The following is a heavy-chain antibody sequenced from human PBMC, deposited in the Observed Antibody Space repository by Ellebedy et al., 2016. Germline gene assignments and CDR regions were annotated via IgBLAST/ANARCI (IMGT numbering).Heavy chain of an antibody. CDR3: ARLPPPYYYDSSGYSGPSYFDY. J-gene: IGHJ4*02. CDR1: SGSISTSSYY. CDR2: IYYGVTT. Sequence: SETLSLXXTVSSGSISTSSYYWGWIRQPPGKGLEWIGSIYYGVTTYYNPSLKSRATISVDTSKNQFSLKLSSVSAADTAVYYCARLPPPYYYDSSGYSGPSYFDYWGQGTLVIVSS. D-gene: IGHD3-22*01. V-gene: IGHV4-39*07.